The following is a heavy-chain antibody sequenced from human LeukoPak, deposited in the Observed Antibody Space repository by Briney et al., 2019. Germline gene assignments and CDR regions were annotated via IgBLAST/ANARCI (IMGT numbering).Heavy chain of an antibody. V-gene: IGHV4-34*01. Sequence: PSETLSLTCAVYGGSFSGCYWSWIRQPPGKGLEWIGEINHSGSTNYNPSLKSRVTISVDTSKNQFSLKLGSVTAADTAVYYCARGGQGMDYDFWSGPSNWFDPWGQGTLVTVSS. CDR1: GGSFSGCY. J-gene: IGHJ5*02. D-gene: IGHD3-3*01. CDR3: ARGGQGMDYDFWSGPSNWFDP. CDR2: INHSGST.